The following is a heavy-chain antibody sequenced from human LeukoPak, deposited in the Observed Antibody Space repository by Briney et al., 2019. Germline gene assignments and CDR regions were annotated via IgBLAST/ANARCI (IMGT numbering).Heavy chain of an antibody. CDR2: IYYTGST. CDR3: AKAPIRIAVAGSSFDY. D-gene: IGHD6-19*01. V-gene: IGHV4-59*08. CDR1: GGSISTYY. J-gene: IGHJ4*02. Sequence: SETLSLTCTVSGGSISTYYWSWIRQPPGKGLEWIGYIYYTGSTNYKSSLKSRVTISVDRSKNQFSLKLSSVTAADTAVYYCAKAPIRIAVAGSSFDYWGQGTLVTVSS.